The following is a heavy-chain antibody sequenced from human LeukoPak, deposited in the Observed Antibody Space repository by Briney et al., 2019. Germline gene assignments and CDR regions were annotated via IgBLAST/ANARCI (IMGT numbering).Heavy chain of an antibody. CDR1: GGSFSGYY. CDR2: INHSGST. V-gene: IGHV4-34*01. D-gene: IGHD6-13*01. CDR3: ARLGYSPDY. J-gene: IGHJ4*02. Sequence: SETLSLTCAVYGGSFSGYYWSWIRQPPGKGLEWIGEINHSGSTNYNPSLKSRVTISVDTSKNQFSLKLSSVTAADTAVYYCARLGYSPDYWGQGTLVTVSS.